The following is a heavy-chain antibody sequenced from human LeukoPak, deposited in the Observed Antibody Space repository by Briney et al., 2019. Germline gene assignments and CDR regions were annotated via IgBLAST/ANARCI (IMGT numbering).Heavy chain of an antibody. CDR1: GGSISSHY. V-gene: IGHV4-59*11. D-gene: IGHD4/OR15-4a*01. J-gene: IGHJ6*03. CDR3: ARVLYYYYYMDV. Sequence: SETLSLTCTVSGGSISSHYWSWIRQPPGKGLEWIGYIYCSGSTNYNPSLKSRVTISVDTSKNQFSLKLSSVTAADTAVYYCARVLYYYYYMDVWGKGTTVTVSS. CDR2: IYCSGST.